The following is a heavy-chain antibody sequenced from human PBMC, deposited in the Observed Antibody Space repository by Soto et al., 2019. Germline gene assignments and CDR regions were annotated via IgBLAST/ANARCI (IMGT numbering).Heavy chain of an antibody. CDR1: GGSISSYY. CDR2: IYYSGST. V-gene: IGHV4-59*01. J-gene: IGHJ3*02. CDR3: ASSTLGELSPYDAFDI. D-gene: IGHD3-16*02. Sequence: QVPLQESGPGLVKPSETLSLTCTVSGGSISSYYWSWIRQPPGKGLEWIGYIYYSGSTNYNPSLKSRVTISVDTSKNQFSLKLSSVTAADTAVYYCASSTLGELSPYDAFDIWGQGTMVTVSS.